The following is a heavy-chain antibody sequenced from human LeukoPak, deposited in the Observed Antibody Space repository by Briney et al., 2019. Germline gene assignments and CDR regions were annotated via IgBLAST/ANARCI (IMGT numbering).Heavy chain of an antibody. Sequence: PSETLSLTCVVYGGSFSGYYWSWIRQSPGKGLEWIGEINHRGSTNYNPSLKRRVTISVDTSKNQFSLKLSSVTAADTAVYYCARHPTLRGAGQIRYYYYMDVWGKGTTVTISS. J-gene: IGHJ6*03. CDR2: INHRGST. V-gene: IGHV4-34*01. CDR1: GGSFSGYY. CDR3: ARHPTLRGAGQIRYYYYMDV. D-gene: IGHD1-26*01.